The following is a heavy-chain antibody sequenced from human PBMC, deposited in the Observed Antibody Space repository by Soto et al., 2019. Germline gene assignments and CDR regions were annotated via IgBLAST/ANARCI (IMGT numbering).Heavy chain of an antibody. J-gene: IGHJ1*01. V-gene: IGHV5-51*01. Sequence: GESLKISCQGSGYSFTSYWIGWVRQTPGKGLEWMGIISPADSDTRYSPSFQGQVIISADKSISTAYLQWGSLKASDTAMYYCARPSSGWSREYFHYWGQGTLVTVSS. CDR1: GYSFTSYW. CDR2: ISPADSDT. D-gene: IGHD6-19*01. CDR3: ARPSSGWSREYFHY.